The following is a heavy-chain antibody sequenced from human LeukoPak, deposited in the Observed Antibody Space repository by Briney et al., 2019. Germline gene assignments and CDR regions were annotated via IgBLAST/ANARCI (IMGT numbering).Heavy chain of an antibody. V-gene: IGHV3-48*04. CDR1: GFTFTSYS. J-gene: IGHJ6*02. Sequence: GGSLRLSCAASGFTFTSYSMNWVRQAPGKGLEWISYISSSGSTIYYADSVKGRFTISRDNAKNSLYLQMNSLRAEDTAVYCCARVSRDFYSNYYYYYGMDVWGQGTTVTVSS. CDR2: ISSSGSTI. CDR3: ARVSRDFYSNYYYYYGMDV. D-gene: IGHD4-11*01.